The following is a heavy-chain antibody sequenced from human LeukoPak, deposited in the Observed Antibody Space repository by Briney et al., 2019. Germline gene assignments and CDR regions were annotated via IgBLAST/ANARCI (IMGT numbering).Heavy chain of an antibody. Sequence: SGPALVKPTQTLTLTCTFSGFSLRTSGMCVSWIRQPPGMALEWLARTDWDDDKYYSTSLKTRLTISKDTSKNQVVLTMTNMDPVDTATYYCARIRGDSYGYFSYYYYMDVWGKGTTVTVSS. V-gene: IGHV2-70*11. CDR2: TDWDDDK. D-gene: IGHD5-18*01. CDR3: ARIRGDSYGYFSYYYYMDV. J-gene: IGHJ6*03. CDR1: GFSLRTSGMC.